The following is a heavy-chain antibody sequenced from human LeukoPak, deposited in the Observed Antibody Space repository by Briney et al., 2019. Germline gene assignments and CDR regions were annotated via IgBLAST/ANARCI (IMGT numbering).Heavy chain of an antibody. CDR3: AGDRTPTVTFFDY. Sequence: PGRSLRLSCAASGFTFSSYAMHWVRQAPGKGLEWVAVISYDGSNKYYADSVKGRFTISRDNSKNTLYLQMNSLRAEDTAVYYCAGDRTPTVTFFDYWGQGTLVTVSS. CDR2: ISYDGSNK. D-gene: IGHD4-17*01. V-gene: IGHV3-30-3*01. J-gene: IGHJ4*02. CDR1: GFTFSSYA.